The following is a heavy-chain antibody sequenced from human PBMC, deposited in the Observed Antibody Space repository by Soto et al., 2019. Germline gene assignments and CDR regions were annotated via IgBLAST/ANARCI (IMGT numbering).Heavy chain of an antibody. CDR1: GGSISSYY. CDR2: IYYSGST. D-gene: IGHD3-3*01. CDR3: ARSPDDFWSGPPDY. Sequence: SETLSLTCTVSGGSISSYYWSWILQPPWKGLEWIGYIYYSGSTNYNPSLKSRVTISVDTSKNQFSLKLSSVTAADTAVYYCARSPDDFWSGPPDYWGQGTLVTVSS. J-gene: IGHJ4*02. V-gene: IGHV4-59*01.